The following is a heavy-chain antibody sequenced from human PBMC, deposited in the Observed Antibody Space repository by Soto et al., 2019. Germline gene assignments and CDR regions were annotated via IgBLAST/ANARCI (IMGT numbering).Heavy chain of an antibody. V-gene: IGHV1-46*01. Sequence: VASVPVSCQASGYTFTSYYMHWVRQAPGHGLEWMGIINPSGGSTIYAQKFQGRVTMTRDTSTSTVYMEVSSLRSEDTAVYYCARGIFSIFGAFDPWGQGTLVTVSS. J-gene: IGHJ5*02. CDR3: ARGIFSIFGAFDP. CDR1: GYTFTSYY. D-gene: IGHD3-3*01. CDR2: INPSGGST.